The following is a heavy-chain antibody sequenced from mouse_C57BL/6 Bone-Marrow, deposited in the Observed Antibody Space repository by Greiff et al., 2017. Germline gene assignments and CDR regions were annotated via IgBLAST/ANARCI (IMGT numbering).Heavy chain of an antibody. V-gene: IGHV1-82*01. J-gene: IGHJ2*01. CDR3: ARSKFITTVVAPFYY. Sequence: VQLQQSGPELVKPGASVKISCKASGYAFSSSWMNWVKQRPGKGLEWIGRIYPGDGDTNYNGKFKGKATLTADKSSSTAYMQLSSLTSEDSAVYFCARSKFITTVVAPFYYWGQGTTLTVSS. D-gene: IGHD1-1*01. CDR2: IYPGDGDT. CDR1: GYAFSSSW.